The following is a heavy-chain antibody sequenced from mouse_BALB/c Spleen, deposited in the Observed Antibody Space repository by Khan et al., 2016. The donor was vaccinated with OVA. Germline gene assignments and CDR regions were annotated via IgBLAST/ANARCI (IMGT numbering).Heavy chain of an antibody. CDR2: IYPGSGST. Sequence: QVQLKQSGPELVKPGASVKMSCKASGYTFTDYVINWVKQRPGQGLEWIGEIYPGSGSTYYNEKFKGKATLTADKSSNTAYLQLSSLTSEDSAAYFCERSRYGSLVYWGQGTTLTVSS. CDR1: GYTFTDYV. D-gene: IGHD1-1*01. CDR3: ERSRYGSLVY. V-gene: IGHV1-77*01. J-gene: IGHJ2*01.